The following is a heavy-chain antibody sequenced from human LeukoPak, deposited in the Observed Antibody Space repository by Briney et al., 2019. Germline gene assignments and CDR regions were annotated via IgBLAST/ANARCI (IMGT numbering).Heavy chain of an antibody. CDR1: GGSISSSSYY. D-gene: IGHD3-16*01. CDR3: GRHLYARGSPLDN. Sequence: SETLSLTCTVSGGSISSSSYYWGWIRQPPGKGLEWIGSIYYSGSTYYNPSLKSRVTISVDTSKNQFSLKLSSVTAADAAVYYWGRHLYARGSPLDNWGQGTLVTVSS. J-gene: IGHJ4*02. CDR2: IYYSGST. V-gene: IGHV4-39*01.